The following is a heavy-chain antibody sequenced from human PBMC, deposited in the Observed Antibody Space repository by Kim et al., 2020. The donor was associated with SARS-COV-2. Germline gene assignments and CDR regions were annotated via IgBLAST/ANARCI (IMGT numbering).Heavy chain of an antibody. D-gene: IGHD5-12*01. J-gene: IGHJ6*02. CDR2: INPSGGST. V-gene: IGHV1-46*01. Sequence: ASVKVSCKASGYTFTSYYMHWVRQAPGQGLEWMGIINPSGGSTSYTQKFQGRVTMTRDTSTSTVYMELSSLRSEDTAVYYCARDIAGVATITGFWYYYGMDVWGQGTTVTVSS. CDR1: GYTFTSYY. CDR3: ARDIAGVATITGFWYYYGMDV.